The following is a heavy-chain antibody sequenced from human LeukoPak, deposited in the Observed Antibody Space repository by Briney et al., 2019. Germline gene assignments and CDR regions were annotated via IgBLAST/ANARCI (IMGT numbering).Heavy chain of an antibody. J-gene: IGHJ5*02. D-gene: IGHD3-22*01. CDR2: INAGNGNT. CDR3: ARDRYYDSNGYYRFGP. V-gene: IGHV1-3*01. Sequence: ASVKVSCKASGYTFTNYAMHWVRQAPGQRLEWMGWINAGNGNTKYSQKFQGRVTITRDTSASTGYMELSSLTSEDTAVYYCARDRYYDSNGYYRFGPWGQGTLVTVSS. CDR1: GYTFTNYA.